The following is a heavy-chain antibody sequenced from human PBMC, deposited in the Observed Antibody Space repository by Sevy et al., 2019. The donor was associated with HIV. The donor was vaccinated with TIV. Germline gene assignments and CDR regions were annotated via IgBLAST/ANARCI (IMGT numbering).Heavy chain of an antibody. CDR3: ARDSVVVVAATQTALRDYYYYYGMDV. J-gene: IGHJ6*02. D-gene: IGHD2-15*01. Sequence: GGSLRLSCAASGFTFSSYWMSWVRQAPGKGLEWVANIKQDGSEKYYVDSVKGRFTISRDNAKNSLYLQMNSLRAEETAVYYCARDSVVVVAATQTALRDYYYYYGMDVWGQGTTVTVSS. CDR1: GFTFSSYW. V-gene: IGHV3-7*03. CDR2: IKQDGSEK.